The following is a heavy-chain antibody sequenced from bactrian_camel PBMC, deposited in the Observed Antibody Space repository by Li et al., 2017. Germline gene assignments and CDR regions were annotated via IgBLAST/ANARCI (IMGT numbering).Heavy chain of an antibody. CDR1: AATSARYTRYC. CDR2: MDIDGSI. Sequence: QVQLVESGGGSVQAGGSLTLSCASSAATSARYTRYCMAWFRQPPGKEREGVATMDIDGSISYADSVKGRFTLSKDNAKNTLYLQMNSLKVEDTAMYYCATRTGSWCYMTEVWQYNYWGQGTQVTVS. J-gene: IGHJ4*01. V-gene: IGHV3S68*01. CDR3: ATRTGSWCYMTEVWQYNY. D-gene: IGHD3*01.